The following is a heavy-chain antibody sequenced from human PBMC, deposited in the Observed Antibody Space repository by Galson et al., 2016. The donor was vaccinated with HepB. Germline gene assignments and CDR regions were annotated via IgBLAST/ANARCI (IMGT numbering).Heavy chain of an antibody. CDR1: GFTFSSYS. CDR3: VKDRATLVRGIGIDWFDP. CDR2: ISSNGGST. J-gene: IGHJ5*02. D-gene: IGHD3-10*01. V-gene: IGHV3-64D*06. Sequence: SLRLSCAASGFTFSSYSVNWVRQAPAKGLAYVSGISSNGGSTYYADSVKGRFTISRDTSKNTLYLQMSSLRTEDTAVYYCVKDRATLVRGIGIDWFDPWGQGTLVTVSS.